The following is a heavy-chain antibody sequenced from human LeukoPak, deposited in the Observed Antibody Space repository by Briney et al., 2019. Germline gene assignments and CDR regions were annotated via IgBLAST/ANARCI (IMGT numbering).Heavy chain of an antibody. CDR3: ARGVVVTAPLFDY. Sequence: SETLSLTCTVSGGCISSCGYYWSWIRQHPGKGLEWIGYIYYSGSTYYNPSLKSRVTISVDTSKNQFSLKLSSVTAADTAVYYCARGVVVTAPLFDYWGQGTLVTVSS. V-gene: IGHV4-31*03. J-gene: IGHJ4*02. D-gene: IGHD2-21*02. CDR1: GGCISSCGYY. CDR2: IYYSGST.